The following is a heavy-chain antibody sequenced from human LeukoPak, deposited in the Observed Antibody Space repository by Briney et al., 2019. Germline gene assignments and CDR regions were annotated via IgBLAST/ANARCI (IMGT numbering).Heavy chain of an antibody. CDR2: INQDGSEK. V-gene: IGHV3-7*05. CDR1: GFTFSNYW. CDR3: ASEGGNYDSSGHYQAYDAFDT. Sequence: PGGSLRLSCAVSGFTFSNYWMSWVRQAPGKGLEWVATINQDGSEKYFVDSVKGRFTISRDNAKKSLYLQMNSLRAEDTAVYFCASEGGNYDSSGHYQAYDAFDTWGQGTMVTVSS. J-gene: IGHJ3*02. D-gene: IGHD3-22*01.